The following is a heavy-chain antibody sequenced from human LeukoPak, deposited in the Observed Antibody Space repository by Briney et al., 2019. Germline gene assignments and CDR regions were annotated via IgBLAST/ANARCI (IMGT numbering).Heavy chain of an antibody. Sequence: SETLSLTCAVYGGSFSGYYWSWIRQPPGKGLEWIGEINHSGSTNYNPSLKSRVTISVDTSENQFSLKLSSVTAADTAVYYCARASAAGPFDYWGQGTLVTVSS. D-gene: IGHD6-13*01. CDR3: ARASAAGPFDY. J-gene: IGHJ4*02. CDR1: GGSFSGYY. CDR2: INHSGST. V-gene: IGHV4-34*01.